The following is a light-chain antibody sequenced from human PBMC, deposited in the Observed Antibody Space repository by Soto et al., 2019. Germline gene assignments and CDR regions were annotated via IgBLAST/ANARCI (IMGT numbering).Light chain of an antibody. CDR2: KAS. J-gene: IGKJ2*01. Sequence: DIQMTQSPSTLSASVGDRVTITCRASQSVGSWLAWYQQKPGKAPKLLIYKASRLESGVPSRFSGSESGTEFTLTISNLQPDDFANYYCQQYDTYFRYTFGQGTKLDIK. CDR3: QQYDTYFRYT. CDR1: QSVGSW. V-gene: IGKV1-5*03.